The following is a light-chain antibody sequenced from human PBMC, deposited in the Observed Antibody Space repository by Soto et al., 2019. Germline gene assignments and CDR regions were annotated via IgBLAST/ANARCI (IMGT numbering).Light chain of an antibody. CDR1: SSNIGAGYD. J-gene: IGLJ1*01. V-gene: IGLV1-40*01. Sequence: QSVLTQPPSVSGAPGQRVAISCTGSSSNIGAGYDVHWYQQLPGTAPKLLIYGNTNRPSGVPDRFSGSKSGPSASLAITGLQAEDEADYFCCSYAGGYTYLFGTGTKVTVL. CDR2: GNT. CDR3: CSYAGGYTYL.